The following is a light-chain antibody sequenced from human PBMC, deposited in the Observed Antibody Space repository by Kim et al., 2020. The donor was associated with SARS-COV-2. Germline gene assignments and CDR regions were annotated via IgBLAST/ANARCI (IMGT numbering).Light chain of an antibody. CDR2: KAS. V-gene: IGKV1-5*03. CDR1: QSVSSW. CDR3: QQYSNSWT. J-gene: IGKJ1*01. Sequence: SASVGDRVTITCRASQSVSSWLAWYQQKPGKAPKLLIYKASSLESGVPSRFSGSGSGTEFTLTISSLQPDDFATYYCQQYSNSWTFGQGTKVENK.